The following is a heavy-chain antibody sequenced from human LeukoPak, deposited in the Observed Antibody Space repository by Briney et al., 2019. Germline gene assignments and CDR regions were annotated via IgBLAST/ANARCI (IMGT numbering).Heavy chain of an antibody. CDR1: GGSFSGYY. V-gene: IGHV4-34*01. CDR3: ARWRGAARHHVDY. J-gene: IGHJ4*02. Sequence: SETLSLTCAVYGGSFSGYYWSWIRQPPGKGLEWIGEINHSGSTNYNPSLKSRVTISVDTSKDQFSLKLSSVTAADTAVYYCARWRGAARHHVDYWGQGTLVTVSS. D-gene: IGHD6-6*01. CDR2: INHSGST.